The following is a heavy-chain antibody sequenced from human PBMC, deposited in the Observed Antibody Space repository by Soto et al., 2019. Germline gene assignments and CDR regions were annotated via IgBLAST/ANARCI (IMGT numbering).Heavy chain of an antibody. D-gene: IGHD2-8*01. V-gene: IGHV1-2*02. CDR2: INPNSGDT. J-gene: IGHJ6*02. Sequence: QVQLVQSGAEVKKPGASVKVSCKASGYTFTGHYMQWVRQAPGQGLEWMGWINPNSGDTNYAQKFQGRVTMTRDTSIRTVYMEVSRLRYDGTALYYGARVSRGSLGYGRGGGGPYVDVWGQGTTVTVSS. CDR1: GYTFTGHY. CDR3: ARVSRGSLGYGRGGGGPYVDV.